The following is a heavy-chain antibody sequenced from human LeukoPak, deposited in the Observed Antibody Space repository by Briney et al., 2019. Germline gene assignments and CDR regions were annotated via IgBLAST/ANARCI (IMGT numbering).Heavy chain of an antibody. CDR2: ISWNSGSI. J-gene: IGHJ6*03. CDR3: TKDLQGDYKYHMDV. CDR1: GFTFDDYA. D-gene: IGHD1-26*01. V-gene: IGHV3-9*01. Sequence: PGGSLRLSCAASGFTFDDYAMHWVRQAPGKGLEWVSGISWNSGSIGYADSVKGRFTISRDNAKNSLYLQMNSLRAEDTAVYYCTKDLQGDYKYHMDVWGKGTSVTVSS.